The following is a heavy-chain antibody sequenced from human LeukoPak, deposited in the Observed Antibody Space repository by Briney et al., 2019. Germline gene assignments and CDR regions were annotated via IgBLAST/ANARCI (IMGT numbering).Heavy chain of an antibody. Sequence: ASVKVSCKASGYTFTSYYMHWVRQAPGQGLEWMGWINPNSGGTNYAQKFQGRVTMTRDTSINTAYMELSRLRSDDTAVYYCARDLMVRGPMDVWGKGTTVTVSS. D-gene: IGHD3-10*01. J-gene: IGHJ6*03. V-gene: IGHV1-2*02. CDR3: ARDLMVRGPMDV. CDR2: INPNSGGT. CDR1: GYTFTSYY.